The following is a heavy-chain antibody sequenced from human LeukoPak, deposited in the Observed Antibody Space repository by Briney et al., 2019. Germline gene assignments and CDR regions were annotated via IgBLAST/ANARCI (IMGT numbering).Heavy chain of an antibody. D-gene: IGHD3-22*01. J-gene: IGHJ4*02. CDR3: AGDYYDSSGYYYPRY. V-gene: IGHV4-39*07. CDR1: GGSISSINYY. Sequence: PSETLSLTCTVSGGSISSINYYWAWIRQPPGKGLEWIGSIYYSGTTYYNPSLKSRVTISVDTSKNQFSLKLSSVTAADTAVYYCAGDYYDSSGYYYPRYWGQGTLVTVSS. CDR2: IYYSGTT.